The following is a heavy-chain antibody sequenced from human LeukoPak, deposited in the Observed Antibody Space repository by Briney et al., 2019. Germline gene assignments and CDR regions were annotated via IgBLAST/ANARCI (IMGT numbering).Heavy chain of an antibody. CDR3: AKDRYSSGRSPAFDY. CDR1: GFTFDDYA. CDR2: ISWNSGSI. D-gene: IGHD6-19*01. J-gene: IGHJ4*02. V-gene: IGHV3-9*03. Sequence: SLRLSCAASGFTFDDYAMHWVRQAPGKGLEWVSGISWNSGSIGYADSVKGRFTISRDNAKNSLYLQMNSLRAEDMALYYCAKDRYSSGRSPAFDYWGQGALVTVSS.